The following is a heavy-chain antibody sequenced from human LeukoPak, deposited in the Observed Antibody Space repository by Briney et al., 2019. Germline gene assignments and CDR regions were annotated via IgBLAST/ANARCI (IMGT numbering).Heavy chain of an antibody. Sequence: GGSLRLSCAASGFTVSSNYMSWVRQAPGKGLEWVSVIYSGGSTYYADSVKGRFTISRDNSKNTLYLQMNSLRAEDTAVYYCAREGYINYYYMDVWGKGTTVTVSS. D-gene: IGHD5-24*01. J-gene: IGHJ6*03. CDR3: AREGYINYYYMDV. CDR2: IYSGGST. CDR1: GFTVSSNY. V-gene: IGHV3-53*05.